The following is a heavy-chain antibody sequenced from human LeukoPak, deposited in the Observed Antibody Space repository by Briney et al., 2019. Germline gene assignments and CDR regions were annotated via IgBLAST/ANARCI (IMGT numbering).Heavy chain of an antibody. CDR1: GYTFTSYD. CDR2: MNPNSGNT. V-gene: IGHV1-8*01. J-gene: IGHJ5*02. D-gene: IGHD6-19*01. CDR3: ARGKYSSGWRSNWFDP. Sequence: ASVKVSCKASGYTFTSYDINWVRQATGQGLGWMGWMNPNSGNTGYAQKFQGRVTMTRNTSISTAYMELSSLRSEDTAVYYCARGKYSSGWRSNWFDPWGQGTLVTVSS.